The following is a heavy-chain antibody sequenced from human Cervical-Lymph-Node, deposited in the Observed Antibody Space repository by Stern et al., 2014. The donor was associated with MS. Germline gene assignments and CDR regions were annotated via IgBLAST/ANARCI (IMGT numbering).Heavy chain of an antibody. D-gene: IGHD3-10*01. J-gene: IGHJ4*02. CDR3: TRGDVQKYGDY. V-gene: IGHV3-33*01. Sequence: DQLVESGGAVVPPGTSLRLSCAASGFNFNKYGMHWVRQAPGKGLEWVEVIWHDGSNEDYADSVKGRFSITRDPSKNTLYLHMNSLRAEDTAVYYCTRGDVQKYGDYWGQGTLVTVSS. CDR1: GFNFNKYG. CDR2: IWHDGSNE.